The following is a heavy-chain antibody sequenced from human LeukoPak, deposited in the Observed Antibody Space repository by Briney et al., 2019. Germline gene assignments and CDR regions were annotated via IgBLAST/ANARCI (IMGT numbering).Heavy chain of an antibody. CDR1: GLTFSSYA. J-gene: IGHJ4*02. Sequence: PGGSLSLSCAASGLTFSSYAMMCVRQAAGKGREGVSGMSGSGCSTYYADSPKGRVTITRDNFNNTLHLDMNRLRAEDTAVSYCAKNTGGVLGISEYYFDYWGQGPLVTAAS. V-gene: IGHV3-23*01. CDR2: MSGSGCST. D-gene: IGHD6-13*01. CDR3: AKNTGGVLGISEYYFDY.